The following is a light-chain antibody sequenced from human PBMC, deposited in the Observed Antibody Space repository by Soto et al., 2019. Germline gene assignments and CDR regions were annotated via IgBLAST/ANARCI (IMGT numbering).Light chain of an antibody. CDR1: SSNIGAGYD. J-gene: IGLJ1*01. CDR3: QSYDSSLSGSEV. Sequence: QSVLTQPPSVSGAPGQRVTISCTGSSSNIGAGYDVHWYQQLPGTAPKLLIYGNGNRPSGVPDRFSGSKSGTSASLAITGLQAEDEADYYCQSYDSSLSGSEVFGTGTKVTVL. V-gene: IGLV1-40*01. CDR2: GNG.